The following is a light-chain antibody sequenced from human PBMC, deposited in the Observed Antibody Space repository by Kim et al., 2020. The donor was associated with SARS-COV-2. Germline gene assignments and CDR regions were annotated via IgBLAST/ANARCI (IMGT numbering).Light chain of an antibody. CDR2: GDI. CDR1: NIGPAYD. V-gene: IGLV1-40*01. CDR3: QSYDSGHVV. Sequence: GAPGQTVTISCTGSNIGPAYDVHWYQQFPGSAPKLLIYGDIHRPSGVPDRFSGSKSGTSASLAITGLQAEDEADYFCQSYDSGHVVFGGGTQLTVL. J-gene: IGLJ2*01.